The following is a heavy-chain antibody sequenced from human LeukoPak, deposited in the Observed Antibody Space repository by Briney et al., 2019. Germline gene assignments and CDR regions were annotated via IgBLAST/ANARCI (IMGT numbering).Heavy chain of an antibody. V-gene: IGHV4-39*01. CDR2: IYYSGST. CDR1: GGSISSSSYY. D-gene: IGHD6-13*01. CDR3: ARHDTIAAAGLDY. J-gene: IGHJ4*02. Sequence: SETLSLTCTVSGGSISSSSYYWGWIRQPPGKGLEWIGSIYYSGSTYYNPSLKSRVTISVDTSKNQFSLKLSSVTAADTAVYYCARHDTIAAAGLDYWGQGTLVTVSS.